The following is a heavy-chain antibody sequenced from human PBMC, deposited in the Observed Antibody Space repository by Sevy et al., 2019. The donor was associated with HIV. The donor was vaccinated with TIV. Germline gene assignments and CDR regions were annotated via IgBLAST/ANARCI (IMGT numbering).Heavy chain of an antibody. CDR1: GYSISSGYY. CDR3: ASEVFDIVATTKDAFDI. Sequence: SETLSLTCTVSGYSISSGYYWGWIRQPPGKGLEWIGSIYHSGSTYYNPSLKSRVTISVDTSKNQFSLKLGSVTAADSAVYYCASEVFDIVATTKDAFDIWGQGTMVTVSS. V-gene: IGHV4-38-2*02. CDR2: IYHSGST. D-gene: IGHD5-12*01. J-gene: IGHJ3*02.